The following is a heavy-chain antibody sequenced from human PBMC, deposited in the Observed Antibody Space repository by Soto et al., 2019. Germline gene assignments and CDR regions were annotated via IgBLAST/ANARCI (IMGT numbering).Heavy chain of an antibody. CDR3: ASQRRDGYFGDY. J-gene: IGHJ4*02. D-gene: IGHD5-12*01. CDR2: IKQDGSEE. V-gene: IGHV3-7*01. CDR1: GFTFQTYW. Sequence: GGSLRLSCVGSGFTFQTYWMTWVRQAPGKGLEWVANIKQDGSEEHYVDSVKGRFTISRDNAKNSLYLQMNSLRTEDTAVYYCASQRRDGYFGDYWGQGTLVTVSS.